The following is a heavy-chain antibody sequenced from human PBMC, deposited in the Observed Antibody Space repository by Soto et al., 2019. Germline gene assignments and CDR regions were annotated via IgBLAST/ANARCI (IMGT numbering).Heavy chain of an antibody. CDR1: GLTFSSSA. J-gene: IGHJ6*02. Sequence: QVQLVESGGGVVQPGRSLRLSCAASGLTFSSSAMHWVRQAPGKGLEWVALISYDGSNKYYVDSVKGRFTISRDNSKNTLDLQMNSLREEDTAVYYCAAETKSYFYGMDGWGQGTTVTVSS. CDR3: AAETKSYFYGMDG. CDR2: ISYDGSNK. V-gene: IGHV3-30*03.